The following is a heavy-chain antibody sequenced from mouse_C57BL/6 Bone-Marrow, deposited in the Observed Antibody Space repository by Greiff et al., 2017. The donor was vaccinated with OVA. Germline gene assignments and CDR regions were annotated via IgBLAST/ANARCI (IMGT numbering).Heavy chain of an antibody. J-gene: IGHJ4*01. Sequence: EVMLVESGGGLVQPGGSMKLSCVASGFTFSNYWMNWVRQSPEKGLEWVAQIRLKSDNYATPYAESVKGRFTISRDDSKSNVYLQMNNLRAEDTGIYYCTAGGGKGAMDYWGQGTSVTVSS. CDR1: GFTFSNYW. V-gene: IGHV6-3*01. CDR3: TAGGGKGAMDY. CDR2: IRLKSDNYAT. D-gene: IGHD1-1*02.